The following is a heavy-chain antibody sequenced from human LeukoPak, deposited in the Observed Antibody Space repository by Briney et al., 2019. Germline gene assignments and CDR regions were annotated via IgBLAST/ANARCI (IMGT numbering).Heavy chain of an antibody. J-gene: IGHJ5*02. Sequence: SETLSLTCTVSGGSISSSSYYWGWIRQPPGKGLEWIGSIYYSGSTYYNPSLKSRVTISVDTSKNQFSLKLNSVTAADTAVYYCARNTMVRGRGSWFDPWGQGTLVTVSS. V-gene: IGHV4-39*07. CDR1: GGSISSSSYY. D-gene: IGHD3-10*01. CDR2: IYYSGST. CDR3: ARNTMVRGRGSWFDP.